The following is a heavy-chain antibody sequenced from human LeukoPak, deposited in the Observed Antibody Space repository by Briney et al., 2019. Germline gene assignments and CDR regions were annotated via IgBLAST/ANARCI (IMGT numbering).Heavy chain of an antibody. J-gene: IGHJ6*03. V-gene: IGHV3-48*01. CDR3: ANNPTDYYYGSGSSSGYYYYYIDV. Sequence: GGSLRLSCAASGFTFTIFGLNWVRQAPGKGPEWVSYIDARSGITYYADSVQGRFTISRDDAKESVFLQMNSLRADDTAVYYCANNPTDYYYGSGSSSGYYYYYIDVWGKGTTVTVSS. CDR2: IDARSGIT. CDR1: GFTFTIFG. D-gene: IGHD3-10*01.